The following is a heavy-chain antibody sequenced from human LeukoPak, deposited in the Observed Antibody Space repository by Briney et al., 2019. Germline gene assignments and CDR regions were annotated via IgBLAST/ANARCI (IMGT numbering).Heavy chain of an antibody. D-gene: IGHD3-10*01. CDR3: ARVGGTMVRGATRDYYGMDV. CDR2: INPSGGST. CDR1: GYTFTSYY. J-gene: IGHJ6*04. Sequence: ASVKVSCKASGYTFTSYYMHWVRQAPGQGLEWMGIINPSGGSTSYAQKFQGRVTMTRDTSTSTVYMELGSLRSEDTAVYYCARVGGTMVRGATRDYYGMDVWGKGTTVTVSS. V-gene: IGHV1-46*01.